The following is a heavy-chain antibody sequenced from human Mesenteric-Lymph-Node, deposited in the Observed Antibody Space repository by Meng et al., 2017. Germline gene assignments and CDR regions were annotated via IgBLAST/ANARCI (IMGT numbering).Heavy chain of an antibody. CDR1: GGSFSDYF. CDR3: ARLGPRWFDP. Sequence: QVQLQQWGAGLLKPSETLSLTCAVYGGSFSDYFWTWIRQPPGKGLEWIGYIYHNGSTYYNPYFKSRVTISLDRSKNQVSLKLNSVTAADTAVYSCARLGPRWFDPWGQGTLVTVSS. D-gene: IGHD7-27*01. J-gene: IGHJ5*02. CDR2: IYHNGST. V-gene: IGHV4-34*01.